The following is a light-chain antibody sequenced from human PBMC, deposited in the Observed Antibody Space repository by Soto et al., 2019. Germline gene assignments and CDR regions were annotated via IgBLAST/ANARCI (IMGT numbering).Light chain of an antibody. Sequence: AIPMTQSPSSLSGSVGDRVTITCRASQGIRNDLGWYQRKPGKAPKLLIYAASSLQSGVPSRFSGSGSGTDFTLTISSLQPEDFATYYCLQDYNYLALTFGGGTKVEIK. J-gene: IGKJ4*01. CDR1: QGIRND. V-gene: IGKV1-6*01. CDR2: AAS. CDR3: LQDYNYLALT.